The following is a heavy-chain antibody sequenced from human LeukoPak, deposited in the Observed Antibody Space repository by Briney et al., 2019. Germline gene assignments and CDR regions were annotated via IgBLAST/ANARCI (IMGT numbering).Heavy chain of an antibody. D-gene: IGHD3-3*01. CDR2: ISGTGGST. CDR1: GFSFSSYG. Sequence: GGSLRLSCAASGFSFSSYGMSWVRQAPGKGLEWVSAISGTGGSTYYADSVKGRFTISRDNSKNTLYLQMNSLRAEDTAVYYCARVTYYDFWSGQNQGGYYYYYYMDVWGKGTTVTVSS. J-gene: IGHJ6*03. CDR3: ARVTYYDFWSGQNQGGYYYYYYMDV. V-gene: IGHV3-23*01.